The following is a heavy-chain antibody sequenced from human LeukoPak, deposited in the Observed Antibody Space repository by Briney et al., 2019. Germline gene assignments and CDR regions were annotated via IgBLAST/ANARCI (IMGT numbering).Heavy chain of an antibody. CDR3: ARGGHYGGNTFYYYGMDV. Sequence: PGGSLRLSCAASGFTFSNYGMHWVRQAPGKGLEWVAVISYDGSNKYYTDSVKGRFTISRDNSKNTLYLQMNSLRAEDTAVYYCARGGHYGGNTFYYYGMDVWGQGTTVTVSS. CDR1: GFTFSNYG. V-gene: IGHV3-30*03. J-gene: IGHJ6*02. CDR2: ISYDGSNK. D-gene: IGHD4-23*01.